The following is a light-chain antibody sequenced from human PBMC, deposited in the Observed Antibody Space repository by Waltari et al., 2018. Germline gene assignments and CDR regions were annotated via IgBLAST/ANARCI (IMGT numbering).Light chain of an antibody. V-gene: IGLV3-1*01. CDR1: NLGNKY. J-gene: IGLJ2*01. Sequence: SYELTQTPSVTVLPGQTASITCSGNNLGNKYVCWYQQKPGQSPLLVIYQDSKRPSEIPERFSGSNSGNTATLTISGTQAMDEADYYCQTWDSGSTVVFGGGTKPTVL. CDR3: QTWDSGSTVV. CDR2: QDS.